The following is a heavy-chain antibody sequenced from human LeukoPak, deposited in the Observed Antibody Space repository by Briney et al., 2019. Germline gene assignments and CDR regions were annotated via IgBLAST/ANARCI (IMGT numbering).Heavy chain of an antibody. D-gene: IGHD3-9*01. CDR1: GYTFTSYG. Sequence: ASVTVSFKASGYTFTSYGISWVRQAPGQGLEWMGWISAYNGNTNYAQKLQGRVTMTTDTSTSTAYMELRSLRSDDTAVYYCARESAPLALRYFDWLSRPHYFDYWGQGTLVTVAS. CDR2: ISAYNGNT. CDR3: ARESAPLALRYFDWLSRPHYFDY. J-gene: IGHJ4*02. V-gene: IGHV1-18*01.